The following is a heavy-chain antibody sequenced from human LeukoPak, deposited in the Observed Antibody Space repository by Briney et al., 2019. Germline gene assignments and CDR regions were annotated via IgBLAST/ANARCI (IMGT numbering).Heavy chain of an antibody. CDR3: AKDGIGIVGGRSEYYYYMDV. CDR2: ISSSSSYI. J-gene: IGHJ6*03. Sequence: PGGSLRLSCAASGFTFSSYAMSWVRQAPGKGLEWVSSISSSSSYIYYADSVKGRFTISRDNSKNTLYLQMNSLRAEDTAVYYCAKDGIGIVGGRSEYYYYMDVWGKGTTVTVSS. V-gene: IGHV3-21*01. D-gene: IGHD1-26*01. CDR1: GFTFSSYA.